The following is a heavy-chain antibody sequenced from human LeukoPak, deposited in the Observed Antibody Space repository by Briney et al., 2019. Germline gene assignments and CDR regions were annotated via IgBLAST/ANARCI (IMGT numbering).Heavy chain of an antibody. CDR2: IYGSGTT. Sequence: SETLSLTCTVSGVSISSYYWYWIRQPPGKGLEWIGYIYGSGTTNYNPSVKSRVTISVDMSKTQFSLKLSSVTAADTAVYYCATWVTSGYYALDVWGQGTTVIVSS. D-gene: IGHD2-21*02. CDR1: GVSISSYY. V-gene: IGHV4-59*01. J-gene: IGHJ6*02. CDR3: ATWVTSGYYALDV.